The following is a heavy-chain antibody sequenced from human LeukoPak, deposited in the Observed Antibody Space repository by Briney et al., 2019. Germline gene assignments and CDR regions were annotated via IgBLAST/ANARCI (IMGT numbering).Heavy chain of an antibody. D-gene: IGHD6-13*01. J-gene: IGHJ4*02. V-gene: IGHV3-43*02. CDR2: ISGDGGST. CDR3: AKDIGEQQLVNEGYFDY. Sequence: PGGSLRLSCAASGFTFDDYAMHWVRQAPGKGLEWVSLISGDGGSTYYADSVKGRFTISRDNSKNSLYLQMNSLRTEDTALYYCAKDIGEQQLVNEGYFDYWGQGALVTVSS. CDR1: GFTFDDYA.